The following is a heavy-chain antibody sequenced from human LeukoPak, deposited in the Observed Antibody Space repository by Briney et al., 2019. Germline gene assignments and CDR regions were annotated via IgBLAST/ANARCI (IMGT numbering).Heavy chain of an antibody. CDR3: ARHFAMYSSSWRYPDY. D-gene: IGHD6-13*01. V-gene: IGHV5-51*01. CDR2: IYPGDSDT. J-gene: IGHJ4*02. CDR1: GCSFTSYW. Sequence: GESLKISCKGSGCSFTSYWIGWVRQMPGKGLEWIGIIYPGDSDTRYSPSFQGQVTISADKSISTAYLQWSSLKASDTAMYYCARHFAMYSSSWRYPDYWGQGTLVTVSS.